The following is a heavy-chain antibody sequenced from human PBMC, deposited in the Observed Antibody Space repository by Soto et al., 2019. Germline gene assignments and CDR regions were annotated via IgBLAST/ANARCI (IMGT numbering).Heavy chain of an antibody. Sequence: VGSLRLSCVSSVFTLSNYWMSCVRHSPGKWLQWVANINRDGSEKYYVDSLKGRFTISRDNAENSLYLEMNTLRAEDTAVYYCARAPDGSGYYYYFDNWGQGTLVTVSS. CDR1: VFTLSNYW. CDR3: ARAPDGSGYYYYFDN. CDR2: INRDGSEK. V-gene: IGHV3-7*03. D-gene: IGHD3-22*01. J-gene: IGHJ4*02.